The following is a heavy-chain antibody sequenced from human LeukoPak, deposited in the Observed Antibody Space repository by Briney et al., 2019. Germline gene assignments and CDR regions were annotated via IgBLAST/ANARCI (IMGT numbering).Heavy chain of an antibody. J-gene: IGHJ5*02. CDR1: GFTFSSYS. CDR2: IYYSGSA. D-gene: IGHD2-2*01. V-gene: IGHV4-59*12. Sequence: PGGSLRLSCAASGFTFSSYSMNWVRQAPGKALEWIGYIYYSGSAYYNPSLKSRVDISFDTSKNQFSLRMTSVTAADSAIYFCARIRISSTSQNYFDPWGQGTLVTVSS. CDR3: ARIRISSTSQNYFDP.